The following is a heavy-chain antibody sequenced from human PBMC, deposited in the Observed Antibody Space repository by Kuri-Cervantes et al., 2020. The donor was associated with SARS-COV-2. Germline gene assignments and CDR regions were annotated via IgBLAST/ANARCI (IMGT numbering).Heavy chain of an antibody. CDR2: IIPIFRRV. CDR3: ARGGQYYDFWSGYPTDYYYYFMDV. D-gene: IGHD3-3*01. J-gene: IGHJ6*03. Sequence: SVKVSCKASGGSFSNYAISWVRQAPGQGLEWMGGIIPIFRRVNYEQKFQGRVTITADESTSTAYMELSSLRSEDTAVYYCARGGQYYDFWSGYPTDYYYYFMDVWGKGTTVTVSS. CDR1: GGSFSNYA. V-gene: IGHV1-69*13.